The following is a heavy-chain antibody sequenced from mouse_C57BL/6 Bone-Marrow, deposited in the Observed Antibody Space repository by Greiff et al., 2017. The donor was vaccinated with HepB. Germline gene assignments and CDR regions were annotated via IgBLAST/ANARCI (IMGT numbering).Heavy chain of an antibody. J-gene: IGHJ2*01. V-gene: IGHV1-64*01. CDR2: IHPNSGST. CDR1: GYTFTSYW. CDR3: TRRGIYDYALYY. Sequence: QVQLQQSGAELVKPGASVKLSCKASGYTFTSYWMHWVKQRPGQGLEWIGMIHPNSGSTNYNEKFKSKATLTVDKSSNTSYMQLSSLKSEDSAVYYCTRRGIYDYALYYWGQGTTLTVSS. D-gene: IGHD2-4*01.